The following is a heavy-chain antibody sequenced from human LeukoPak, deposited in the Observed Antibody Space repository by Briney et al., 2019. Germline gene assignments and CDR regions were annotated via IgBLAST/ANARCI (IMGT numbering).Heavy chain of an antibody. D-gene: IGHD6-13*01. CDR2: FDPEDGET. V-gene: IGHV1-24*01. CDR1: GYILTELS. J-gene: IGHJ4*02. Sequence: ASVKVSCKVSGYILTELSMHWVRQAPGKGLEWMGGFDPEDGETIYAQKFQGRVTITRDTSASTAYMELSSLTSEDTAVYYCARGPRAAADDYWGQGTLVTVSS. CDR3: ARGPRAAADDY.